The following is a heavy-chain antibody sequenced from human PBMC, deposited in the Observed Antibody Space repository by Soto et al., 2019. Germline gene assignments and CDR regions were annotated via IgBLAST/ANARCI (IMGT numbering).Heavy chain of an antibody. J-gene: IGHJ6*02. CDR3: ARVRPSGYYYYGMDV. V-gene: IGHV4-30-4*01. CDR1: GGSISSGDYY. D-gene: IGHD3-22*01. Sequence: TLSLTCTVSGGSISSGDYYWSWIRQPPGKGLEWIGYIYYSGSTYYNPSLKSRVTISVDTSKNQFSLKLSSVTAADTAVYYCARVRPSGYYYYGMDVWGQGTTVTVSS. CDR2: IYYSGST.